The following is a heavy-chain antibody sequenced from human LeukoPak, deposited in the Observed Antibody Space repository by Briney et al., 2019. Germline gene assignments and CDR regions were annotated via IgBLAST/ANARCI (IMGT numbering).Heavy chain of an antibody. J-gene: IGHJ4*02. CDR2: ISAYNGNT. V-gene: IGHV1-18*01. CDR3: ARAPYSSSWYVAED. Sequence: APVKVSCKASGYTFTSYGISWVRQAPGQGLEWMGWISAYNGNTNYAQKLQGRVTMTTDTSTSTAYMELRSLRSDDTAVYYCARAPYSSSWYVAEDWGQGTLVTVSS. D-gene: IGHD6-13*01. CDR1: GYTFTSYG.